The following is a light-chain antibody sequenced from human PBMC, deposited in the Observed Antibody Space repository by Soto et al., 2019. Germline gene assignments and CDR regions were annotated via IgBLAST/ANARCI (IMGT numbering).Light chain of an antibody. Sequence: DIVMTQSPESLAVSLGERATINCKSSQSVLYSSNNKNYLNWYQQKPGQPPKLLINWASIRESGVPDRFSGSGSGTDFTLTISSVQAEDVAVYYCHQYDDRPLTFGQGTRLEIK. CDR3: HQYDDRPLT. CDR1: QSVLYSSNNKNY. V-gene: IGKV4-1*01. CDR2: WAS. J-gene: IGKJ5*01.